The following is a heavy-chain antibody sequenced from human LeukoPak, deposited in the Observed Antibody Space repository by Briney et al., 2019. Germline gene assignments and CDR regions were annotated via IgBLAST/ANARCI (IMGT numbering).Heavy chain of an antibody. CDR2: INNSGST. D-gene: IGHD3-3*01. V-gene: IGHV4-34*01. Sequence: SETLSLTCAVYGGPFSGYYWSWIRQPPGKGLEWIGEINNSGSTNYNPSLKSRVTISVDTSKNQFSLKLSSVTAADTAVYYCARGTYYDFWSGYYNRVYYFDYWGQGTLVTVSS. CDR1: GGPFSGYY. CDR3: ARGTYYDFWSGYYNRVYYFDY. J-gene: IGHJ4*02.